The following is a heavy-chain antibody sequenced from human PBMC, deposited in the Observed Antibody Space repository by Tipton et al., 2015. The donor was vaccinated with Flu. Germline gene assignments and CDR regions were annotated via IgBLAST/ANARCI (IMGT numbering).Heavy chain of an antibody. CDR1: GGPFSGYY. J-gene: IGHJ4*02. V-gene: IGHV4-34*01. Sequence: TLSLTCSVYGGPFSGYYWTWIRQAPGKGLEWIGEINHSGSTHYSSSLKSRVTMSVDASKNQFSLHLSSLTAADTAVYYCARVSPRRVTAIVVVMLPEGYFDYWGQGTLVIVSS. D-gene: IGHD3-22*01. CDR2: INHSGST. CDR3: ARVSPRRVTAIVVVMLPEGYFDY.